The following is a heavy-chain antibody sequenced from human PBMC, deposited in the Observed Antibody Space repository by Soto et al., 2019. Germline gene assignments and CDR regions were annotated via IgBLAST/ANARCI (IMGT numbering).Heavy chain of an antibody. D-gene: IGHD6-19*01. J-gene: IGHJ6*02. CDR1: GYTFTSYD. CDR3: ARAAAVAVAGTRGYYGMDV. CDR2: MNPNSGNT. Sequence: QVQLVQSGAEVKKPGASVKVSCKASGYTFTSYDINWVRQATGQGLEWMGWMNPNSGNTGYAQKFQGRVTMTRNTSISTAYMERSSLRSEDTAVYYCARAAAVAVAGTRGYYGMDVWGQGTTVTVSS. V-gene: IGHV1-8*01.